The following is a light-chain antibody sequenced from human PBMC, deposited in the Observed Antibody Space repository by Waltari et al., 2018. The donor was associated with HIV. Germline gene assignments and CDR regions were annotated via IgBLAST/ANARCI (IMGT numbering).Light chain of an antibody. J-gene: IGKJ1*01. Sequence: DIVMTQSPDSLVVSLGERATINCKSSQSVLYSSNNKNYLAWYQQKLGQPPKLLIYWASTRESGVPDRFSGSGSGTDFTLTISSLQAEDVAVYYCQQYYSTPLTFGQGTEVEIK. V-gene: IGKV4-1*01. CDR2: WAS. CDR3: QQYYSTPLT. CDR1: QSVLYSSNNKNY.